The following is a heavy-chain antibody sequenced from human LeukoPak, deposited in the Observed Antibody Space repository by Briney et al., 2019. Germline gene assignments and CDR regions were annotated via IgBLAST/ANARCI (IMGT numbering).Heavy chain of an antibody. CDR3: AREHQLLISDYYGMDV. CDR1: GGTFSSYA. J-gene: IGHJ6*02. D-gene: IGHD2-2*01. CDR2: IIPIFGIA. Sequence: SVKVSCKASGGTFSSYAISWVRRAPGQGLEWMGRIIPIFGIANYAQKFQGRVTITADKSTSTAYMELSSLRSEDTAVYYCAREHQLLISDYYGMDVWGQGTTVTVSS. V-gene: IGHV1-69*04.